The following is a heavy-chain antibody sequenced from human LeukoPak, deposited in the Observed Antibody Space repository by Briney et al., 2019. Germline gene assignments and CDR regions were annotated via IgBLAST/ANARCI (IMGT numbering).Heavy chain of an antibody. V-gene: IGHV3-33*01. CDR2: IWYDGSNK. CDR1: GFTFSSYG. D-gene: IGHD6-19*01. CDR3: ARGPRGIRGWYYVY. J-gene: IGHJ4*02. Sequence: GTSLRLSCAASGFTFSSYGMHWIRQAPGKGLEWVAVIWYDGSNKYYADSVKGRFTISRDNSKNTLYLQLNSLRAEDTAVYYCARGPRGIRGWYYVYWGQGTLVTVSS.